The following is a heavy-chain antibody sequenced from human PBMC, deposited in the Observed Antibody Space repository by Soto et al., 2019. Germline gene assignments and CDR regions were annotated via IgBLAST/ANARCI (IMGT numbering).Heavy chain of an antibody. CDR2: IYYSGST. V-gene: IGHV4-31*03. Sequence: QVQLQESGPGLVKPSQTLSLTCTVSGGSISSGGYYWSWIRQHPGKGLEWIGYIYYSGSTYYNPSLQSRVTMSVDTSKRQFSLKLSSVTAADTAGYYCARSKPGGIAAAGPYFDYWGQGTLVTVSS. CDR3: ARSKPGGIAAAGPYFDY. CDR1: GGSISSGGYY. D-gene: IGHD6-13*01. J-gene: IGHJ4*02.